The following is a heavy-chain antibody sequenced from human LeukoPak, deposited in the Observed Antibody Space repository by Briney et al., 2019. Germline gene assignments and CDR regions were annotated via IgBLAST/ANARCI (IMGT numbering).Heavy chain of an antibody. CDR1: GYIFTGYY. J-gene: IGHJ6*03. CDR3: ARKMYYYGSGSYYYYMDV. V-gene: IGHV1-2*02. CDR2: INPNSGGT. D-gene: IGHD3-10*01. Sequence: ASVKVSCKASGYIFTGYYMHWVRQAPGQGLEWMGWINPNSGGTNYAQKFQGRVTMTRDTSISTAYMELSRLRSDDTAVYYCARKMYYYGSGSYYYYMDVWGKGTTVTISS.